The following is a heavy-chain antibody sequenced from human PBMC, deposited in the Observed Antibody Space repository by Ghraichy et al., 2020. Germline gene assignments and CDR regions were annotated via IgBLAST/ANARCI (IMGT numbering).Heavy chain of an antibody. CDR1: GGSITTYY. CDR3: ASGGGGTAVAGTGGWFDP. CDR2: IHHSGTT. V-gene: IGHV4-59*01. J-gene: IGHJ5*02. D-gene: IGHD6-19*01. Sequence: SETLSLTCTVSGGSITTYYWSWIRQPPGKGLEWIGYIHHSGTTNYNPSLKSRVTISVDTSRNQFSLKLRSVTAADTAVYYCASGGGGTAVAGTGGWFDPWGQGTLVTVSS.